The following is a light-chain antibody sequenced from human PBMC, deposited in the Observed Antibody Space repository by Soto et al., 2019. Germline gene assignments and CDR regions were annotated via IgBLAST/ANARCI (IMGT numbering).Light chain of an antibody. CDR1: SSNIGAGYD. CDR2: GNS. J-gene: IGLJ3*02. CDR3: QSYAGTLSGPGV. V-gene: IGLV1-40*01. Sequence: QAVVTQPPSVSGAPGQRVTISCTGSSSNIGAGYDVHWYQQLPGTAPKLLIYGNSNRPSGVPDRFSGSKSGTSASLAITGLQAEDEADYYCQSYAGTLSGPGVFGGGTKLTVL.